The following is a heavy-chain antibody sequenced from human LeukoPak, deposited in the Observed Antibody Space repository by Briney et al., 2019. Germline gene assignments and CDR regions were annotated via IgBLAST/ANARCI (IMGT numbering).Heavy chain of an antibody. Sequence: ASVKVSCKASGYTFTGYYMHWVRQAPGQGLEWMGWINPNSGGTNYAQKFQGRVTMTRDTSISTAYMELSRLRSDDTAVYYCARDDPNSSSHDYWGQGTLVTVSS. CDR2: INPNSGGT. J-gene: IGHJ4*02. V-gene: IGHV1-2*02. CDR3: ARDDPNSSSHDY. D-gene: IGHD6-6*01. CDR1: GYTFTGYY.